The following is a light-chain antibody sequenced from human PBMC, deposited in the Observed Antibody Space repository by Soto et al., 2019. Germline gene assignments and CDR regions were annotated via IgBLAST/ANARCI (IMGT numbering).Light chain of an antibody. CDR2: GAS. J-gene: IGKJ5*01. V-gene: IGKV3-15*01. Sequence: EIVMTQSTATLSVSPGERVTLSCRASQSVRSNLAWYQQKPGQAPRLLIYGASTRATGLPARFSGSGSGTDFTLTISSLQSEDFAVYYCQQYNTWPPITFGQGTRLENK. CDR3: QQYNTWPPIT. CDR1: QSVRSN.